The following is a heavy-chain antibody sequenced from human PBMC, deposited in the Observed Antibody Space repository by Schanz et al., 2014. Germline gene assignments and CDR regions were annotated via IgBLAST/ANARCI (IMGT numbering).Heavy chain of an antibody. Sequence: EVQLVESGGGLIQPGGSLRLSCAASGFTVSSNYMSWVRQAPGKGLEWVSVIYSGGSTQYADSVKGRFIISRDSSKNTLFLQMNSLRAEDTAVYFCARDGGRDGYNLAFDVWGQGTLVTVSS. J-gene: IGHJ3*01. V-gene: IGHV3-53*01. CDR1: GFTVSSNY. CDR2: IYSGGST. D-gene: IGHD5-12*01. CDR3: ARDGGRDGYNLAFDV.